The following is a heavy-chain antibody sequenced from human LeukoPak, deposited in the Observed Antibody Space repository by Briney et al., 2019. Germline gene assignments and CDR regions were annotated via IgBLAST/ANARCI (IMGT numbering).Heavy chain of an antibody. CDR2: ISNSGIT. V-gene: IGHV4-59*01. D-gene: IGHD6-13*01. J-gene: IGHJ4*02. CDR3: ARSGGYSSSWSL. CDR1: GGSISTYY. Sequence: PSETLSLTCTVSGGSISTYYWNWIRQPPGKGLEWIGYISNSGITTYNPSLKSRVTISVDSSKSQFSLKLNSVTAADTAVCYCARSGGYSSSWSLWGQGTLVTVSS.